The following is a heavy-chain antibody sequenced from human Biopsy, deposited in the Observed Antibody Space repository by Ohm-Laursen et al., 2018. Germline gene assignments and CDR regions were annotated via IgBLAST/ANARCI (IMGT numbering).Heavy chain of an antibody. V-gene: IGHV3-21*01. J-gene: IGHJ6*02. CDR1: GFSFTSYT. CDR2: ITSRSGYK. Sequence: LSLTCAVTGFSFTSYTMNWVRQVPGKGLEWVSSITSRSGYKYYADSVKGRFTISRDNAKNSLYLQMNSLRAEDTAVYFCASLGLVWFGELLSVPFGMDVWGQGTTVTVSS. CDR3: ASLGLVWFGELLSVPFGMDV. D-gene: IGHD3-10*01.